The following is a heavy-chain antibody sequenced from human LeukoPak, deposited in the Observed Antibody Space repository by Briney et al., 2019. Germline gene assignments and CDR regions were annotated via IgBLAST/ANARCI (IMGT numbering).Heavy chain of an antibody. CDR1: GGSISSYY. D-gene: IGHD3-3*01. CDR2: IYYSGST. Sequence: PSETLSLTCTVSGGSISSYYWSWIRQPPGKGLEWIGYIYYSGSTNYNPSLKSRVTISVDTSKNQFSLKLSSVTAADTAVYYCARGTYDFWSGYYGPYFDYWGQGTLVTVSS. J-gene: IGHJ4*02. V-gene: IGHV4-59*01. CDR3: ARGTYDFWSGYYGPYFDY.